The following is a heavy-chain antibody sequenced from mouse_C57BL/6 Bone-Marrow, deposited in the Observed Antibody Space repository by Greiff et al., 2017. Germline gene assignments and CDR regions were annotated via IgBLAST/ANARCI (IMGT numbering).Heavy chain of an antibody. CDR3: ARSGNDYDENY. Sequence: QVQLQQSGAELARPGASVKLSCKASGYTFTSYGISWVKQRTGQGLEWIGEIYPRSGNTYYNEKFKGKATLTADKSSSTAYRELRSLTSEDSAVYFCARSGNDYDENYWGQGTTLTVSS. CDR1: GYTFTSYG. J-gene: IGHJ2*01. V-gene: IGHV1-81*01. CDR2: IYPRSGNT. D-gene: IGHD2-4*01.